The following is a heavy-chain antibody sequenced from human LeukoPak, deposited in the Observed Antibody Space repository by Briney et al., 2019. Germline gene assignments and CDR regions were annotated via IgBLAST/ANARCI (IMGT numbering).Heavy chain of an antibody. Sequence: GGSLRLSCAASGFTFSNFAIHWVRQAPGKGLEFVSGIRSTGDSTYYANSAKGRFTISRDNSKNTLYLQMVSLRAEDMAVYYCARGRLRLGAYMDVWGKGTTVTVSS. CDR2: IRSTGDST. CDR1: GFTFSNFA. D-gene: IGHD4/OR15-4a*01. CDR3: ARGRLRLGAYMDV. V-gene: IGHV3-64*01. J-gene: IGHJ6*03.